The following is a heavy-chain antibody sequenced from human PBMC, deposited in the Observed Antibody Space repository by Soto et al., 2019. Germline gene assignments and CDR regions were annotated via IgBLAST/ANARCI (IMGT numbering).Heavy chain of an antibody. CDR1: GYSFAGYW. V-gene: IGHV5-51*01. CDR3: ARELPYYESSDSYFDY. D-gene: IGHD3-16*01. Sequence: PGESLKISCKGSGYSFAGYWITWVRQMPGKGLEWMGIIYPGDSDTRYSPSFQGQVTISADKSISTAYLQWSSLKASDTAVYYCARELPYYESSDSYFDYWGQGALVTVSS. J-gene: IGHJ4*02. CDR2: IYPGDSDT.